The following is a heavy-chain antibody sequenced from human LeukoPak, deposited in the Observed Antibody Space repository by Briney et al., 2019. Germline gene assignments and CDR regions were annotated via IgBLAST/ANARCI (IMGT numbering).Heavy chain of an antibody. D-gene: IGHD5-12*01. J-gene: IGHJ4*02. V-gene: IGHV4-59*08. CDR2: IYYSGST. CDR3: ARRYRRGWEDY. CDR1: GGSISRYY. Sequence: SETLSLTCTVSGGSISRYYWSWIRQPPGKGLEWIGYIYYSGSTNYNPSLKSRVTISVDTSKNQFSLKLSSVTAADTAVYYCARRYRRGWEDYWGQGTLVTVSS.